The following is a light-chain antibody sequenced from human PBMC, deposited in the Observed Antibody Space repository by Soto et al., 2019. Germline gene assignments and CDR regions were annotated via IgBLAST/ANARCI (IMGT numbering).Light chain of an antibody. CDR3: SSYTSGSTHRWV. J-gene: IGLJ3*02. Sequence: QSALTQPASVSGSPGQSITISCTGTSSDVGGYNYVSWYQQHPGKAPKLMMYDVSNRPSGVSNRFSGSKSGNTASLNISGLQAEYEADYDCSSYTSGSTHRWVFGGGTKLTVL. V-gene: IGLV2-14*01. CDR1: SSDVGGYNY. CDR2: DVS.